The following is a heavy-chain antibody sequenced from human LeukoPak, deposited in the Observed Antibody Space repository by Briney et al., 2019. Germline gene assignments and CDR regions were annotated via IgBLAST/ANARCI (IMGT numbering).Heavy chain of an antibody. V-gene: IGHV3-48*04. D-gene: IGHD2-2*01. J-gene: IGHJ5*02. CDR2: ISSSSSTI. CDR1: GFTFSSYS. Sequence: GGSLRLSCAASGFTFSSYSMNWVRQAPGKGLEWVSYISSSSSTIYYADSVKGRFTISRDNAKNSLYLQMNSLRAEDTAVYYCATDIPRYCSSTSCPNWFDPWGQGTLVTVSS. CDR3: ATDIPRYCSSTSCPNWFDP.